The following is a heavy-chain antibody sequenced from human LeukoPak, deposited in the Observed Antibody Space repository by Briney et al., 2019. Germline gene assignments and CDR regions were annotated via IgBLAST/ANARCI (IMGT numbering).Heavy chain of an antibody. V-gene: IGHV4-31*03. J-gene: IGHJ4*02. CDR2: IYYSGST. Sequence: SQTLSLTCTVSGGSISSGGYYWSWIRQHPGKGLEWIGYIYYSGSTYYNPSLKSRVTISVDRSKNQFSLKLSSVTAADTAVYYCARARTGSFDYWGQGTLVTVSS. D-gene: IGHD7-27*01. CDR3: ARARTGSFDY. CDR1: GGSISSGGYY.